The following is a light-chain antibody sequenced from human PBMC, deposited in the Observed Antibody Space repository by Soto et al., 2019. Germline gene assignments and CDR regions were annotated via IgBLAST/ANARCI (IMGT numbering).Light chain of an antibody. CDR3: SSYTSSSTYV. Sequence: QSALTQPASVSGSPGQSITISCTGTSSDVGGYNYVSWYQQHPGKAPKLMIYEVSNRPSGVSNRFSGSKSGNTASLTISGLQAEDEAPYYCSSYTSSSTYVFGNGTKVTV. V-gene: IGLV2-14*01. CDR2: EVS. CDR1: SSDVGGYNY. J-gene: IGLJ1*01.